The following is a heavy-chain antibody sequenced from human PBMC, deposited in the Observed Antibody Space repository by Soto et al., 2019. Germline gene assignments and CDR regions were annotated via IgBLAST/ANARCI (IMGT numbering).Heavy chain of an antibody. CDR1: GFTFSDYA. V-gene: IGHV3-30*04. Sequence: QVQLVESGGCVVQPGTSLRLSCAASGFTFSDYAMHWVRQAPGKGLEWVALISFDGRTKYYADSLRGRFTISRDNSKNTVSVQVNSLRPEDTAVYYCTRSYGLAGYCDSWGQGTLVTVSS. CDR2: ISFDGRTK. CDR3: TRSYGLAGYCDS. J-gene: IGHJ4*02. D-gene: IGHD5-18*01.